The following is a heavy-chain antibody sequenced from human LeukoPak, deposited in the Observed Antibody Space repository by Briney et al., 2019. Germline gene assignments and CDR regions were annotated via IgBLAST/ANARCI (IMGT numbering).Heavy chain of an antibody. D-gene: IGHD1-1*01. V-gene: IGHV3-33*01. J-gene: IGHJ6*02. CDR1: GFTFSSYV. CDR2: IWYDGSNK. Sequence: GGSLRLSCAASGFTFSSYVMHWVRQAPGKGLEWVAVIWYDGSNKYYADSVKGRFTISRDNSKNTLYLQMNSLRAEDTAVYYCARDRKLEPGDYYYGMDVWGPGTTVTVSS. CDR3: ARDRKLEPGDYYYGMDV.